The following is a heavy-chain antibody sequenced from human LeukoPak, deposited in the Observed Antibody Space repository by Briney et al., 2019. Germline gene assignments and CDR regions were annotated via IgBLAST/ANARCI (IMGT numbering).Heavy chain of an antibody. CDR3: AREKMEVGYYGLDV. Sequence: SVKVSCKASGGTFDNSAINWVRQAPGQGLEWMGRIIPILNIPNYAQKWQGRVTIAADKSTSTAYMELSSLRSDDTAVYYCAREKMEVGYYGLDVWGQGTTVTVSS. V-gene: IGHV1-69*04. J-gene: IGHJ6*02. CDR1: GGTFDNSA. D-gene: IGHD1-1*01. CDR2: IIPILNIP.